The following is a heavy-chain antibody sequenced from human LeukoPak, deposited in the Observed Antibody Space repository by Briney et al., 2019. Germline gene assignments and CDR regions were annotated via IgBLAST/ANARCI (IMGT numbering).Heavy chain of an antibody. V-gene: IGHV3-74*01. Sequence: GGSLRLSCAASGNYWMHWVRQAPGKGLAWVSHINSDGSWTSYADSVKGRFTISKDDAKNTVYLQMNSLRAEDTAVYYCVSFYETYWGRGTLVTVSS. J-gene: IGHJ4*02. CDR2: INSDGSWT. D-gene: IGHD2/OR15-2a*01. CDR3: VSFYETY. CDR1: GNYW.